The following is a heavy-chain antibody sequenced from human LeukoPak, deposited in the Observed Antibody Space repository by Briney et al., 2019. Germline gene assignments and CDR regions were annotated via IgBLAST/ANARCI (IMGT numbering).Heavy chain of an antibody. V-gene: IGHV4-59*08. CDR3: ARSSLYYYGMDV. Sequence: PWWTLSLTCTVSSGSISSYYWIWIGQPAGRELEWMGYIYYSGSTNYNPSVNSRGTISVDTCNNQFSVNPSSVYAADTAVYYCARSSLYYYGMDVWGPGTTVTVSS. D-gene: IGHD2-15*01. CDR2: IYYSGST. CDR1: SGSISSYY. J-gene: IGHJ6*02.